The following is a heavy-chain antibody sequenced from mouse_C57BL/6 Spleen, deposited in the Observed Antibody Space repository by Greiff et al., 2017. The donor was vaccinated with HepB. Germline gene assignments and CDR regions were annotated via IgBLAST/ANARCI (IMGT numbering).Heavy chain of an antibody. CDR3: AREGYGNPYYYAMDY. Sequence: QVQLKQPGTELVKPGASVKLSCKASGYTFTSYWMHWVKQRPGQGLEWIGNINPSNGGTNYNEKFKSKATLTVDKSSSTAYMQLSSLTSDDSAVYYFAREGYGNPYYYAMDYWGQGTSVTVSS. CDR1: GYTFTSYW. CDR2: INPSNGGT. J-gene: IGHJ4*01. V-gene: IGHV1-53*01. D-gene: IGHD2-10*02.